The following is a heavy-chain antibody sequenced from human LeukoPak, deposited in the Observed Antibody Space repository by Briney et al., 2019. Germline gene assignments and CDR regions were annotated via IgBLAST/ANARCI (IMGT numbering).Heavy chain of an antibody. J-gene: IGHJ4*02. CDR2: ISYDGSDK. CDR3: AKDSQQWLASHYFDN. Sequence: QAGGSLRLSCPASGFTFSSYDIHWVRQAPGKGLEWVAIISYDGSDKYYADSVKGRFTISRDNSKNTLYLQMNSLRAEDTAVYYCAKDSQQWLASHYFDNWGQGTLVTVSS. V-gene: IGHV3-30*18. CDR1: GFTFSSYD. D-gene: IGHD6-19*01.